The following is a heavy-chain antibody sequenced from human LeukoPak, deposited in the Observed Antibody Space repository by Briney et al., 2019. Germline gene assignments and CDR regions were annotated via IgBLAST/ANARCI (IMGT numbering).Heavy chain of an antibody. J-gene: IGHJ4*02. V-gene: IGHV3-30*18. D-gene: IGHD3-22*01. CDR3: AKDRNYYDSSGYSPLGH. CDR2: ITFDGGRS. CDR1: GFTFSSYG. Sequence: GGSLRLSCAASGFTFSSYGMHWVRQAPGKGLEWVTLITFDGGRSYFADTVKGRFTISRDNSKNMLFLQMHNLTAEDTAVYYCAKDRNYYDSSGYSPLGHWGQGTLVIVSS.